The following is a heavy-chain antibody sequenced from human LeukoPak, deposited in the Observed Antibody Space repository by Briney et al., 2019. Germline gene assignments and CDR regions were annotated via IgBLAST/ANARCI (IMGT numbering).Heavy chain of an antibody. V-gene: IGHV3-33*01. CDR1: GFTFSSYG. Sequence: PGRSLRLSCAASGFTFSSYGMHWVRQAPGKGLEWVAVIWFDGSNKYCADSVKGRFTISRDNSKNTLDLQMNSLRAGDTAVYYCARDGGYCSRTSCPASRMDVWGKGTTVTVSS. J-gene: IGHJ6*03. CDR3: ARDGGYCSRTSCPASRMDV. D-gene: IGHD2-2*03. CDR2: IWFDGSNK.